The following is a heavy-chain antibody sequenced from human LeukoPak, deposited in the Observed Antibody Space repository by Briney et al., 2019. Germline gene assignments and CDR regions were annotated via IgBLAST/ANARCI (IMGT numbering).Heavy chain of an antibody. Sequence: ASVKVSCKASGYTFTSYGISWVRQAPGQGLEWMGWISAYNGNTNYAQKPQGRVTMTTDTSTSTAYMELRSLRSDDTAVYYCARITMVRGVTNSAFDIWGQGTMVTVSS. CDR2: ISAYNGNT. CDR1: GYTFTSYG. J-gene: IGHJ3*02. CDR3: ARITMVRGVTNSAFDI. D-gene: IGHD3-10*01. V-gene: IGHV1-18*01.